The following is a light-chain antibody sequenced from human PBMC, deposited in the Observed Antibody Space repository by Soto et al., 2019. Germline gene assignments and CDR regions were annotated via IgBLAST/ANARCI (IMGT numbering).Light chain of an antibody. CDR1: QSVRSI. CDR3: QHYIAWPE. CDR2: AAS. J-gene: IGKJ1*01. Sequence: IVMAQSPATLSVSPGDRPTLSCRASQSVRSILSWYQQKPGQAPRLLISAASTRATGVPARISGSGSGTEMTLTISSLQSEDFAGYYYQHYIAWPEFGQGTKVDIK. V-gene: IGKV3-15*01.